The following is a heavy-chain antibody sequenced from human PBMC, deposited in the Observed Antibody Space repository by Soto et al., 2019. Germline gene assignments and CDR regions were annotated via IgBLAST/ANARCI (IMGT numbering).Heavy chain of an antibody. CDR1: GGSISSYY. J-gene: IGHJ5*02. CDR3: ARDSGYDFWSGYYNWFDP. V-gene: IGHV4-59*01. CDR2: IYYSGST. D-gene: IGHD3-3*01. Sequence: SETLSLTCTVSGGSISSYYWSWIRQPPGKGLEWIGYIYYSGSTNYNPSLKSRVTISVDTSKNQFSLKLSSVTAADTAVYYCARDSGYDFWSGYYNWFDPWGQGTLVTVSS.